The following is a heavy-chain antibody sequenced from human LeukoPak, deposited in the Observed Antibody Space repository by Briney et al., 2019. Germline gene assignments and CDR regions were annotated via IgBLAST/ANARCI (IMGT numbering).Heavy chain of an antibody. J-gene: IGHJ3*02. CDR2: ISYDGGNI. CDR3: AKRGYCRGGTCFSHDALDI. Sequence: GGTLRLSCAASGFIFSSYGMHWVRQAPGKGLEWVAVISYDGGNISYTDSVKGRFTISRDNSKNTLYLQMNSLRAEDTAVYYCAKRGYCRGGTCFSHDALDIWGQGTMVTVSS. CDR1: GFIFSSYG. D-gene: IGHD2-15*01. V-gene: IGHV3-30*18.